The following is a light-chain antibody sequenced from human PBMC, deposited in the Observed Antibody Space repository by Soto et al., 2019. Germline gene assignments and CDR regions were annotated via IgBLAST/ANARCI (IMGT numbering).Light chain of an antibody. J-gene: IGKJ4*01. V-gene: IGKV3-11*01. CDR2: DAS. CDR1: QSISTY. Sequence: EIVWTQSPATLSLSPGERATLSCRASQSISTYLAWYQQKPGQAPRLLIYDASNRATGIPARFSGSGSGTDFTLTISSLEPEDFAVYYCQQRSSWLFGGGTKVDIK. CDR3: QQRSSWL.